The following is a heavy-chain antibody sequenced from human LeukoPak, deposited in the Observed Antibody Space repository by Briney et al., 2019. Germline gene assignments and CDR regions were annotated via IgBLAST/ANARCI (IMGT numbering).Heavy chain of an antibody. J-gene: IGHJ4*02. D-gene: IGHD5/OR15-5a*01. CDR1: GFTFNDYW. Sequence: GGSLRLSCVGSGFTFNDYWIHWVRQAPGKGLVWVSAIKTDGSAMQYADSVEGRFAISRDNAKNTVYLQMNSLRDEDTVVYDCVRDRTVSTILDYWGQGTLVTVSS. V-gene: IGHV3-74*03. CDR3: VRDRTVSTILDY. CDR2: IKTDGSAM.